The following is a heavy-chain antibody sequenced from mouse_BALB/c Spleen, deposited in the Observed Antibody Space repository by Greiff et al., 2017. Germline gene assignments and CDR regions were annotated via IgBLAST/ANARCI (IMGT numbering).Heavy chain of an antibody. Sequence: EVQVVESGGGLVQPKGSLKLSCAASGFTFNTYAMHWVCQAPGKGLEWVARIRSKSNNYATYYADSVKDRFTISRDDSQSMLYLQMNNLKTEDTAMYYCVREGDGSSYGKYYYAMDYWGQGTSVTVSS. CDR3: VREGDGSSYGKYYYAMDY. CDR2: IRSKSNNYAT. J-gene: IGHJ4*01. V-gene: IGHV10-3*03. CDR1: GFTFNTYA. D-gene: IGHD1-1*01.